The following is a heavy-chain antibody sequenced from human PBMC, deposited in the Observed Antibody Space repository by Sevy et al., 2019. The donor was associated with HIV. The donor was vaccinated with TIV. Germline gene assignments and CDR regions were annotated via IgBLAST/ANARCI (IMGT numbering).Heavy chain of an antibody. J-gene: IGHJ5*02. CDR2: MWYDGSNK. D-gene: IGHD3-22*01. CDR3: ARGPSYDPYGFDP. CDR1: GFTFSSYG. Sequence: GGSLRLSCAASGFTFSSYGMHWVRQAPGKGLEWVAVMWYDGSNKYYADSVKGRFTISRDNSKNTLYLQMNSLRAEDTAVYYCARGPSYDPYGFDPWGQGTLVTVSS. V-gene: IGHV3-33*01.